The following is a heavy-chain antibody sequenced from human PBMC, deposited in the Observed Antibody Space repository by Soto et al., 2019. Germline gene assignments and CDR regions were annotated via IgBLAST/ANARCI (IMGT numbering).Heavy chain of an antibody. V-gene: IGHV3-43*01. Sequence: EVQLVESGGGVVQPGGSLRLSCAASGFTFDDHTMHWVRQAPGKGLEWVSLISWDGSTTYYTDSVEGRFTISRDNSKNSLYLQMNSLMTEDTALYYCAKDFGGYERGIYVCFVLDVWGQWTTVIVSS. CDR2: ISWDGSTT. J-gene: IGHJ6*02. CDR1: GFTFDDHT. CDR3: AKDFGGYERGIYVCFVLDV. D-gene: IGHD5-12*01.